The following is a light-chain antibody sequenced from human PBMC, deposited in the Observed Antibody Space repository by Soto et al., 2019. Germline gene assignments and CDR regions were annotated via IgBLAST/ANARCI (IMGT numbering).Light chain of an antibody. CDR1: SIDVGGYNY. Sequence: HSALTQPPPASVSPAQSVAISCTGTSIDVGGYNYVSWYQQHPGKAPKLMIYEVNKRPSGVPDRFSGSKSGNTASLNVSGLQAEDEADYYCSSYAGSSNVFGTGAKVSGL. CDR2: EVN. V-gene: IGLV2-8*01. J-gene: IGLJ1*01. CDR3: SSYAGSSNV.